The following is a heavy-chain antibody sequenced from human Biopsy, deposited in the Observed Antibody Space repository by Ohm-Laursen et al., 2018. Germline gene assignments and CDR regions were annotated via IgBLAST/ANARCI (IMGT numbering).Heavy chain of an antibody. Sequence: SETLSLTCAVYGESFYGYYWTWIRPSPGKGLEWIGDIYYTGSTNYHPSVKSRVTISVDTSKNQFSLKLNSVTAADTAVYFCARDSRGGHLNTTLITGKNLDSWGQGILVTVSS. CDR3: ARDSRGGHLNTTLITGKNLDS. CDR2: IYYTGST. CDR1: GESFYGYY. V-gene: IGHV4-34*11. J-gene: IGHJ4*02. D-gene: IGHD3-16*01.